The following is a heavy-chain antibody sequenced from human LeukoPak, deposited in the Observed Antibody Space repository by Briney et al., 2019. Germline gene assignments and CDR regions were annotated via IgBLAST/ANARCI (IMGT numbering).Heavy chain of an antibody. Sequence: GGSLRLSCAASGFTFSSYWMSWVRQAPGKGLEWVANIKQDGSEKYYVDSVKGRFTISRDNAKNSLYLQMNSLRAEDTAVYYCARDAAMTYRGYFDIWGRGTLVTVSS. CDR3: ARDAAMTYRGYFDI. CDR1: GFTFSSYW. V-gene: IGHV3-7*01. J-gene: IGHJ2*01. CDR2: IKQDGSEK. D-gene: IGHD6-25*01.